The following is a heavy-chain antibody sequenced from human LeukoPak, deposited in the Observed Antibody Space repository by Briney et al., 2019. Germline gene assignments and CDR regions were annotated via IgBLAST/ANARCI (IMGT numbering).Heavy chain of an antibody. CDR3: ARGPYYGSGTFDY. CDR2: IYTGGTT. CDR1: GFTVSSSNY. Sequence: GGSLRLSCAASGFTVSSSNYMNWVRQAPGKGLEWVSGIYTGGTTYYTDSVKGRFTISRDNSNNVLYLHVNSLRAEDTAVYYCARGPYYGSGTFDYWGQGTLVTVSS. V-gene: IGHV3-66*01. D-gene: IGHD3-10*01. J-gene: IGHJ4*02.